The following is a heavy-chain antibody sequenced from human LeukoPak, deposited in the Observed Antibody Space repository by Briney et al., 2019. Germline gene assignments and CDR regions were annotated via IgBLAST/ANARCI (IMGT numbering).Heavy chain of an antibody. D-gene: IGHD5-18*01. V-gene: IGHV1-46*01. J-gene: IGHJ4*02. CDR3: AREGEDTAMAPDY. CDR1: GYTFSRYY. Sequence: AASMKVSCKASGYTFSRYYMHWVRQAPGQGLEWMGIINPSGGSASTAQRFQGRVTMTMTRDTSTSTVYMELSSLRSEDTAVYYCAREGEDTAMAPDYWGQGTLVTVSS. CDR2: INPSGGSA.